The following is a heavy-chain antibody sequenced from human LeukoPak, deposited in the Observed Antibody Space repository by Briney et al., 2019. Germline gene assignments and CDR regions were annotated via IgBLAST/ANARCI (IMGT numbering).Heavy chain of an antibody. CDR3: ARDWDYYDSRSHAFDI. CDR1: GGTFSSYA. D-gene: IGHD3-22*01. Sequence: SVKVSCKASGGTFSSYAISWVRQAPGQGLEWMGGIIPIFGTANYAQKFQGRVTITADKSTSTAYMELSSLRSEDTAVYYCARDWDYYDSRSHAFDIWGQGTMVTVSS. J-gene: IGHJ3*02. CDR2: IIPIFGTA. V-gene: IGHV1-69*06.